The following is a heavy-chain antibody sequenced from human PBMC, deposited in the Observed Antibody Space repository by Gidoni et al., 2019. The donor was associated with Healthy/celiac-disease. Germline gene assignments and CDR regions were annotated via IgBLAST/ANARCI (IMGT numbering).Heavy chain of an antibody. CDR2: IIPIFGTA. V-gene: IGHV1-69*06. D-gene: IGHD1-26*01. J-gene: IGHJ4*02. CDR1: GGTFSSYA. CDR3: ARSGLDSWELLLIFDY. Sequence: QVQLVQSGAEVKKPGSAVKVSCKASGGTFSSYAISWVRQAPGQGLEWMGGIIPIFGTANYAQKFQGRVTITADKSTSTAYMGLRSLRSEDTAVYYCARSGLDSWELLLIFDYWGQGTLVTVSS.